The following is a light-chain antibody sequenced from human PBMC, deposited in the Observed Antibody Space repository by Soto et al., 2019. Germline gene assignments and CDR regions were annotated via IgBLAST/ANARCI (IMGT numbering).Light chain of an antibody. V-gene: IGKV1-39*01. Sequence: DIDITHPRTSLSSSRGDRVTITRRASQSISSYLNWYQQKPGKAPNLRMYGASGVQSGCPSRFSGSGSGTDFTLTISSLQPEDFATSYCTQSYSTPQTLGQGTQVDI. CDR2: GAS. CDR1: QSISSY. J-gene: IGKJ1*01. CDR3: TQSYSTPQT.